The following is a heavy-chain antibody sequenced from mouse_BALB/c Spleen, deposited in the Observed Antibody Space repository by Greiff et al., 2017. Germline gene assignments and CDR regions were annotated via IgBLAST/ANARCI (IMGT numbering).Heavy chain of an antibody. CDR1: GYTFTSYN. Sequence: QPGAELVKPGASVKMSCKASGYTFTSYNMHWVKQTPGQGLEWIGAIYPGNGDTSYNQKFKGKATLTADKSSSTAYMQLSSLTSEDSAVYYFAREGGELGHWGQGTLVTVSA. J-gene: IGHJ3*02. CDR2: IYPGNGDT. CDR3: AREGGELGH. V-gene: IGHV1-12*01.